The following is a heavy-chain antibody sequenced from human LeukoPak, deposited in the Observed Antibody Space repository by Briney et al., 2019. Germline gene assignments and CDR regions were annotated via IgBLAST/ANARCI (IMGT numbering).Heavy chain of an antibody. CDR2: ISHSGIS. V-gene: IGHV4-34*01. CDR3: ASLVGHCSGSNCYLSDY. J-gene: IGHJ4*02. CDR1: GGSFSGYY. Sequence: SETLSLTCAVYGGSFSGYYWSWIRQPPGKGLEWIGEISHSGISKYNPSLKSRLTISADTSKNQFSLRLSSVTAADTAVYYCASLVGHCSGSNCYLSDYWGQGTQVTVSS. D-gene: IGHD2-2*01.